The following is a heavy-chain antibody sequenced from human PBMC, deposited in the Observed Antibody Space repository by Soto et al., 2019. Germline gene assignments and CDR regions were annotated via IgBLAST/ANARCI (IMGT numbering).Heavy chain of an antibody. Sequence: EVQPVESGGGLVKPGGSLRLSCAASGFTFSNAWMSWVRQAPGKGLEWVGRIKSKTDGGTTDYAAPVKRRFTISRDDSKNTLYLQMNSLKTEDTAVYYCTTDSLVLRFLEWAFDPWGQGTLVTVSS. V-gene: IGHV3-15*01. CDR2: IKSKTDGGTT. J-gene: IGHJ5*02. D-gene: IGHD3-3*01. CDR3: TTDSLVLRFLEWAFDP. CDR1: GFTFSNAW.